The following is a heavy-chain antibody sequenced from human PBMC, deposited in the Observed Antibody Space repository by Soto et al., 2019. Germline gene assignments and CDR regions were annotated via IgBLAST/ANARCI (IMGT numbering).Heavy chain of an antibody. V-gene: IGHV1-2*04. CDR2: INPNSGGT. D-gene: IGHD3-16*01. J-gene: IGHJ6*02. CDR3: ARRGAPDAPYYYYYGMDV. CDR1: GYTFTGYY. Sequence: QVQLVQSGAEVKKPGASVKVSCKASGYTFTGYYMHWVRQAPGQGLEWMGWINPNSGGTNYAQKFQGWVTMTRDTSISTAYMELSRLRSDDTAVYYCARRGAPDAPYYYYYGMDVWGQGTTVTVSS.